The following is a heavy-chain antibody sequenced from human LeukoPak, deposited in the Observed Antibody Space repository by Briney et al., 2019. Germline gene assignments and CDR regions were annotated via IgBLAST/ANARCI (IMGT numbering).Heavy chain of an antibody. Sequence: SETLSLTCTVSGGSISSYYWSWLRKPPGQGQEWIGYIYYCGSTNYNPSLKSRVTISVDTSKNQFSLKLSSVTAADTAVYYCARHDTNCSSTSCYGEYDYWGQGTLVTVSS. CDR1: GGSISSYY. V-gene: IGHV4-59*08. D-gene: IGHD2-2*01. CDR2: IYYCGST. CDR3: ARHDTNCSSTSCYGEYDY. J-gene: IGHJ4*02.